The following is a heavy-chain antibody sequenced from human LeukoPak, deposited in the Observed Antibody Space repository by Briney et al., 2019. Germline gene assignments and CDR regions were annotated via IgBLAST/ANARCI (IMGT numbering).Heavy chain of an antibody. CDR1: GFTVSTNY. V-gene: IGHV3-66*01. CDR3: VRYDYGRSGFDY. D-gene: IGHD5-12*01. J-gene: IGHJ4*02. CDR2: IYSGGTT. Sequence: GGSLRPSCAASGFTVSTNYMTWVRQAPGKGLEWVSVIYSGGTTYYADSVKGRFSISRDNSKNTLYLQMNSLRAEDTAVYYCVRYDYGRSGFDYWGQGTLVTVSS.